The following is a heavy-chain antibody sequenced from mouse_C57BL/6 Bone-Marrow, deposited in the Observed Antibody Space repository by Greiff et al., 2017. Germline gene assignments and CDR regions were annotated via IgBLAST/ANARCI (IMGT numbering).Heavy chain of an antibody. V-gene: IGHV2-5*01. CDR1: GFSLTSYG. CDR3: AKKGYDYGYAMDY. J-gene: IGHJ4*01. Sequence: VKLVESGPGLVQPSQSLSITCTVSGFSLTSYGVHWVRQSPGKGLEWLGVIWRGGSTDYNAAFMSRLSITKDNSKSQVFFKMNSLQADDTAIYYCAKKGYDYGYAMDYWGQGTSVTVSS. D-gene: IGHD2-4*01. CDR2: IWRGGST.